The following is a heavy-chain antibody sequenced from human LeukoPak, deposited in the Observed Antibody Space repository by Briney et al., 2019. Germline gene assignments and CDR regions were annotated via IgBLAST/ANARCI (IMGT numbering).Heavy chain of an antibody. J-gene: IGHJ6*03. Sequence: GGSLRLSCAASGFTFDDYAMHWVRQAPGKGLEWVSGISWSSGSIGYADSVKGRFTISRDNAKNSLYLQMNSLRAEDMALYYCAKALKVVAGSGPVDYYYYMDVWGKGTTVTISS. CDR1: GFTFDDYA. V-gene: IGHV3-9*03. CDR3: AKALKVVAGSGPVDYYYYMDV. D-gene: IGHD6-19*01. CDR2: ISWSSGSI.